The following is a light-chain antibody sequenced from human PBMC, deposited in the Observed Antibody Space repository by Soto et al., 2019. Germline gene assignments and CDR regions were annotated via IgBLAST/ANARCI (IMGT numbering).Light chain of an antibody. V-gene: IGKV3-20*01. CDR2: GVS. Sequence: EIVLTQSSATLSLSPGERATLSCRASQSVTSNALAWYQQKPGQAPRLLIYGVSSRATGIPDRFSGSGSGTDFTLTISRLDPEDFAVYFCQQYGTSPRTFGQGTKVEIK. CDR3: QQYGTSPRT. J-gene: IGKJ1*01. CDR1: QSVTSNA.